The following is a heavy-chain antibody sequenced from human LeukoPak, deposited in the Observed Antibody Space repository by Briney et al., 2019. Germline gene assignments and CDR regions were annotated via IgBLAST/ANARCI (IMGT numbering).Heavy chain of an antibody. J-gene: IGHJ6*02. CDR1: GYTFTGYY. D-gene: IGHD3-22*01. CDR2: INPNSGGT. CDR3: ARDLGGYLEIYGMDV. V-gene: IGHV1-2*02. Sequence: VASVKVSCKASGYTFTGYYMHWVRQAPGQGLEWMGWINPNSGGTNYAQKFQGRVTTTRDTSISTAYMELSRLRSDDTAVYYCARDLGGYLEIYGMDVWGQGTTVTVSS.